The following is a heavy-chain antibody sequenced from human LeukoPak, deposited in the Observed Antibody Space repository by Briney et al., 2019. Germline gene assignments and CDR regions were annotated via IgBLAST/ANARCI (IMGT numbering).Heavy chain of an antibody. CDR2: IYYTGST. CDR3: ARGRKISTGSRYYYYGMDV. J-gene: IGHJ6*02. Sequence: PSETLSLTCSVSGGSISSLYWSWIRQPPGKGLEWIGYIYYTGSTNYNPSLKSRVTMFVDMSKNQFSLRLSSVTAADTAVYYCARGRKISTGSRYYYYGMDVWGQGTTVTVSS. D-gene: IGHD3-9*01. CDR1: GGSISSLY. V-gene: IGHV4-59*08.